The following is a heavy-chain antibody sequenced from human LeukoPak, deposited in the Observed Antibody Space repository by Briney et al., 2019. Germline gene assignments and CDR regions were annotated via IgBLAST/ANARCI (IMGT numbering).Heavy chain of an antibody. CDR2: ISSSSSYI. V-gene: IGHV3-21*01. CDR1: GFDFKKYL. CDR3: ARDLDGSGSYPQY. Sequence: KAGGSLRLSCAASGFDFKKYLMSWVRQAPGKGLEWVSSISSSSSYIYYADSVKGRFTISRDNAKNSLYLQMNSLRAVDTAVYYCARDLDGSGSYPQYWGQGTLVTVSS. D-gene: IGHD3-10*01. J-gene: IGHJ4*02.